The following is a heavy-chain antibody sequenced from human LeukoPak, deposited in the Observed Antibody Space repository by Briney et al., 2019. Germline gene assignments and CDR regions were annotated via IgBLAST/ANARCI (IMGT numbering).Heavy chain of an antibody. CDR3: AREEYCSGGSCYKGYFDY. CDR2: ISYDGTNK. Sequence: GGSLRLSCAASGFTFNSYGMHWVRQVPGKGLEWVAIISYDGTNKYYADSVKGRFTISRDNSKNTLYLQMNSLRAEDTAVYYCAREEYCSGGSCYKGYFDYWGQGTLVTVSS. CDR1: GFTFNSYG. D-gene: IGHD2-15*01. V-gene: IGHV3-30*03. J-gene: IGHJ4*02.